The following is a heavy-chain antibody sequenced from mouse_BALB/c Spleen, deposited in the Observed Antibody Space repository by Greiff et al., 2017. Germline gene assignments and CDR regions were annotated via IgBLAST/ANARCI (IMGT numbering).Heavy chain of an antibody. CDR2: INPSNGGT. Sequence: VKLQQSGAELVKPGASVKLSCKASGYTFTSYYMYWVKQRPGQGLEWIGEINPSNGGTYFNEKFKSMATLTVDNTSSTAYMQLSSLTSEDSTVYYCTRSGTEWYFDVWGAGTTVTVSS. V-gene: IGHV1S81*02. D-gene: IGHD2-14*01. CDR3: TRSGTEWYFDV. J-gene: IGHJ1*01. CDR1: GYTFTSYY.